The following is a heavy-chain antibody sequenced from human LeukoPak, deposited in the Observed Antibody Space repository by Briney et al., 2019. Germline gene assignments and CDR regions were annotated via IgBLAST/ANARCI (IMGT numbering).Heavy chain of an antibody. CDR1: GYSFTSYW. CDR3: ARLPYYDSNGSNWFDP. V-gene: IGHV5-51*01. Sequence: GESLKISCKGSGYSFTSYWIGWVRQMPGKGLEWMGIIYPGDSDTRYSPSFQGQATISADKSISTAYLQWSSLKASDTAMYYCARLPYYDSNGSNWFDPWGQGTLVTVSS. J-gene: IGHJ5*02. D-gene: IGHD3-22*01. CDR2: IYPGDSDT.